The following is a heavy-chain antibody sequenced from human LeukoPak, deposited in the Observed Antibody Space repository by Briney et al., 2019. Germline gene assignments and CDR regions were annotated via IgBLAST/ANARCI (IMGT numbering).Heavy chain of an antibody. Sequence: QPGGSLRLSCAASGFTFSDSSMSWIRQAPGKGLEWVANIKQDGSEKYYVDSVKGRFTISRDNAKNSLYLQMNSLRAEDTAVYYCARVGAFDIWGQGTMVTVSS. V-gene: IGHV3-7*01. CDR2: IKQDGSEK. J-gene: IGHJ3*02. CDR1: GFTFSDSS. CDR3: ARVGAFDI.